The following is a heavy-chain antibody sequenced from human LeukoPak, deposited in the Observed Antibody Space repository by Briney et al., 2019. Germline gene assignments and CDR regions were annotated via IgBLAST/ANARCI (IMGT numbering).Heavy chain of an antibody. D-gene: IGHD6-6*01. Sequence: SETLSLTCSVSGGSISSYSWSWIRQPPGKGLEWIGYIYYTGSTNYNPSLKSRVTMFVDMSKNQFSLRLSSVTAADTAVYYCARHRAYSSSSPSDYWGQGTLVTVSS. J-gene: IGHJ4*02. CDR3: ARHRAYSSSSPSDY. CDR2: IYYTGST. CDR1: GGSISSYS. V-gene: IGHV4-59*08.